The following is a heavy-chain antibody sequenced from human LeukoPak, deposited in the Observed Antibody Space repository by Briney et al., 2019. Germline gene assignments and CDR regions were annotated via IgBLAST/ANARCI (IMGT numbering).Heavy chain of an antibody. CDR1: GGTFSSYA. CDR3: ARATGDAVGSAFDI. V-gene: IGHV1-69*01. J-gene: IGHJ3*02. D-gene: IGHD7-27*01. CDR2: IIPIFGTA. Sequence: SVKVSCKATGGTFSSYAISWVRQAPGQGLEWMGGIIPIFGTANYAQKFQGRVTIAADESTSTAYMELSRLRSDDTAVYYCARATGDAVGSAFDIWGQGTMVTVSS.